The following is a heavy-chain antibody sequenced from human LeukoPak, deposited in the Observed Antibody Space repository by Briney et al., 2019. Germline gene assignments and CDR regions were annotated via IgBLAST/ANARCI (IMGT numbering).Heavy chain of an antibody. CDR1: GLSFGDYA. V-gene: IGHV3-49*04. D-gene: IGHD6-25*01. CDR3: AASSGLDY. Sequence: GGSLRLSCSVSGLSFGDYALSWVRQAPGKGLEWIGYIRGKAYGETTEYAASVKGRFTISRDDPKSIAYLQMNRLTTEDTGVYYCAASSGLDYWGQGTLVTVSS. J-gene: IGHJ4*02. CDR2: IRGKAYGETT.